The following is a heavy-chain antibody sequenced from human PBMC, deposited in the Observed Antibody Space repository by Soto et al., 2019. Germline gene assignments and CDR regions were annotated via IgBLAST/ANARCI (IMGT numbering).Heavy chain of an antibody. J-gene: IGHJ6*01. V-gene: IGHV5-51*01. CDR3: ARHPLYYVILNGDYLDYYYGMDV. CDR2: IYPGDSDT. D-gene: IGHD3-9*01. Sequence: QSMKIPCKGAGYSFTSYWSGWVRQMPGKDLEWMGIIYPGDSDTRYSPSFQGQVTISADKSISTAYLQWSSLKASDVAMYYCARHPLYYVILNGDYLDYYYGMDVWGQGTTVTVPQ. CDR1: GYSFTSYW.